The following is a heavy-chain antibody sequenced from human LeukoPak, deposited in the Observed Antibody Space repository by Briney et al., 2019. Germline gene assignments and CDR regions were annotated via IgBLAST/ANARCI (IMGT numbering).Heavy chain of an antibody. D-gene: IGHD3-10*01. V-gene: IGHV1-3*01. Sequence: ASVKVSCKASGYTFTTFAIHWVRQAPGQRLEWMGWINPANGNTKYSQKFEGKVTFTSDTSATTAFMQLSSLRSEDTAVYYCARDTLLLWFGLDYWGQGSLVTVSS. CDR2: INPANGNT. J-gene: IGHJ4*02. CDR3: ARDTLLLWFGLDY. CDR1: GYTFTTFA.